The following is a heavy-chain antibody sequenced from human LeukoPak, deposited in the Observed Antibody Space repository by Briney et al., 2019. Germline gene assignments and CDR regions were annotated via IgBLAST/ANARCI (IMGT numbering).Heavy chain of an antibody. CDR3: ASHRGYCSGGTCCSAFFDY. Sequence: SGGSLRLSCAASGFTFSSYAMTWVRQAPGKGPEWVAAISDSGDNTYYTESMRGRFTISRDNSKNTLYLQMNSLRAEDTAVYYCASHRGYCSGGTCCSAFFDYWGQGTLVTVSS. CDR2: ISDSGDNT. J-gene: IGHJ4*02. D-gene: IGHD2-15*01. CDR1: GFTFSSYA. V-gene: IGHV3-23*01.